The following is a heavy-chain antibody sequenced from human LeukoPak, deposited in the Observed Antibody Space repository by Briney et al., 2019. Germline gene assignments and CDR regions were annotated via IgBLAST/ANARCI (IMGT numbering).Heavy chain of an antibody. D-gene: IGHD3-3*01. CDR2: ISSSSTYI. CDR3: ARPHPRTVFGVFSYYYGMDV. V-gene: IGHV3-21*01. CDR1: GFTFRSYS. J-gene: IGHJ6*02. Sequence: GGSLRLSCAASGFTFRSYSMNWVRQAPGKGLEWVSSISSSSTYIYYADTVKGRFIISRDNAKNSLYLQMNSLRAEDTAVYYCARPHPRTVFGVFSYYYGMDVWGQGTTVTVSS.